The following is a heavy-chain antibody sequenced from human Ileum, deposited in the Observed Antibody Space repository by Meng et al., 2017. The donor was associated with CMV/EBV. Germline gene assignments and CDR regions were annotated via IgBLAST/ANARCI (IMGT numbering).Heavy chain of an antibody. CDR2: IYWNDDK. CDR1: GFSLSTSGVG. V-gene: IGHV2-5*01. Sequence: FSGFSLSTSGVGVGWIRQPPGKALEWLALIYWNDDKRYSPSLKSRLTITKDTSKNQVVLTMTNMDPVDTATYYCAHRGDFWSGYNFDYWGQGTLVTVSS. D-gene: IGHD3-3*01. J-gene: IGHJ4*02. CDR3: AHRGDFWSGYNFDY.